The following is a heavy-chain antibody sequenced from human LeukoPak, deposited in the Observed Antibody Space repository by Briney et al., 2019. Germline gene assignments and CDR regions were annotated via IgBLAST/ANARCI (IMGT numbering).Heavy chain of an antibody. D-gene: IGHD3-16*02. CDR3: ARDRYVWGSYHHDY. Sequence: SGGSLRLSCAASGFTFSSYSMNWVRQAPGKGLEWVSSISSSSSYIYYADSVKGRFTISRDNAKNSLYPQMNSLRAEDTAVYYCARDRYVWGSYHHDYWGQGTLVTVSS. V-gene: IGHV3-21*04. J-gene: IGHJ4*02. CDR1: GFTFSSYS. CDR2: ISSSSSYI.